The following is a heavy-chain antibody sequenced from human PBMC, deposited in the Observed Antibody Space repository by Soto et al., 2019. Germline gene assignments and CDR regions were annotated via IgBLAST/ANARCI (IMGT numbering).Heavy chain of an antibody. Sequence: HPGGSLRLSCAASGFTFTSFAFHWVRQAPGQGLEFVAAISYDGANKYYADSVTGRFTISRDSSKNVVSLQMNSLRSEDTAVYYCARDAFDYYASGTYLVWGQGTLVTVSS. CDR3: ARDAFDYYASGTYLV. V-gene: IGHV3-30-3*01. J-gene: IGHJ4*02. CDR2: ISYDGANK. D-gene: IGHD3-10*01. CDR1: GFTFTSFA.